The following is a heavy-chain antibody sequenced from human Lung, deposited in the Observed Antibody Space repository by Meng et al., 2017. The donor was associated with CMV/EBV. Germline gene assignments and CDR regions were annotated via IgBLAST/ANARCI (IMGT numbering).Heavy chain of an antibody. Sequence: ETXSLTCAASGFTLSRYWMHWVRQAPGKGLVWVSRINEDGSRTDYADSVKGRFTISRDNAKNTLYLQMNSLRAEDTAVYYCARDWSGSDDYWGQGTLVTVSS. V-gene: IGHV3-74*01. J-gene: IGHJ4*02. D-gene: IGHD1-26*01. CDR3: ARDWSGSDDY. CDR1: GFTLSRYW. CDR2: INEDGSRT.